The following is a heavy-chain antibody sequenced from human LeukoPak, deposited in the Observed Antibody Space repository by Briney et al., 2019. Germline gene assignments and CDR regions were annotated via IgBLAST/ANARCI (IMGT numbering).Heavy chain of an antibody. J-gene: IGHJ4*02. V-gene: IGHV3-9*01. Sequence: GGSLRLSCAASGFTFDDYAMHWVRQAPGKGLEWVSGISWNSGSIGYADSVKGRFTISRDNSKNTLYLQMNSLRAEDTAVYYCAKDMPIQLWAFDYWGQGTLVTVSS. D-gene: IGHD5-18*01. CDR2: ISWNSGSI. CDR3: AKDMPIQLWAFDY. CDR1: GFTFDDYA.